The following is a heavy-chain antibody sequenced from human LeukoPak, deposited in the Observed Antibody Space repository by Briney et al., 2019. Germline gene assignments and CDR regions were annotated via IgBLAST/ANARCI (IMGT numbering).Heavy chain of an antibody. V-gene: IGHV4-4*02. D-gene: IGHD6-13*01. J-gene: IGHJ4*02. Sequence: PSGTLSLTCAVSGGSISSSNWWSWVRQPPGKGLEWIGEIYHSGSTNYNPSLKSRVTISVDKSKNQFSLKLSSVTAADTAVYYCAKGSSSSWPFADYWGQGTLVTVSS. CDR1: GGSISSSNW. CDR2: IYHSGST. CDR3: AKGSSSSWPFADY.